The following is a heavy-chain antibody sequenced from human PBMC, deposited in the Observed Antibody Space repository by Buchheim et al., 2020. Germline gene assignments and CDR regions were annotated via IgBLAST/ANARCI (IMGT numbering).Heavy chain of an antibody. J-gene: IGHJ2*01. CDR1: GGSISGHY. CDR2: KYYSGST. CDR3: AREVPGYFDL. D-gene: IGHD3-10*01. Sequence: QVQLQESGPGLVKPSETLSLTCTVSGGSISGHYWTWIRQPPGKGLEWIGYKYYSGSTNYNPSLESRVTMSVDMSKKQFSLKLTSVTAADTAVYYCAREVPGYFDLWGRGTL. V-gene: IGHV4-59*11.